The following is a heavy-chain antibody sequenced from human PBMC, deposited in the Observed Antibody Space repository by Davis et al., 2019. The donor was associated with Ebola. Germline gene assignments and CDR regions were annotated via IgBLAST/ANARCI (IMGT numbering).Heavy chain of an antibody. Sequence: GESLKISCAASGFTFSNAWMSWVRQAPGKGLEWVGRIKSKTDGETTDYAAPVKGRFTISRDDSKNTLYLQMNSLKTEDTAVYYCTIDPGIMITFGGVINYYGMDVWGQGTTVTVSS. V-gene: IGHV3-15*01. CDR2: IKSKTDGETT. CDR3: TIDPGIMITFGGVINYYGMDV. D-gene: IGHD3-16*02. CDR1: GFTFSNAW. J-gene: IGHJ6*02.